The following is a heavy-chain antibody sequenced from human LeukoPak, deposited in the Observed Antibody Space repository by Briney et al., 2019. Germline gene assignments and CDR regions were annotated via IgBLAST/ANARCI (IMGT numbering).Heavy chain of an antibody. CDR3: ARDLRAGYYFDN. CDR2: IKQDGSAK. CDR1: GSTFSSYW. D-gene: IGHD1-1*01. Sequence: GGSLRLSCAASGSTFSSYWMTWVRQAPGKGLEWVANIKQDGSAKNYVDSVKGRFTISRDNPKNTVSLQMNSLRAEDTGVYYCARDLRAGYYFDNWGQGALVTVSS. V-gene: IGHV3-7*01. J-gene: IGHJ4*02.